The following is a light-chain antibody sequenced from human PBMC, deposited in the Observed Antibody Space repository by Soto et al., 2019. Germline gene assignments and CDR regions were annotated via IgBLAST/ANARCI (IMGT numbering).Light chain of an antibody. J-gene: IGKJ1*01. CDR1: QSVGSTC. CDR2: DTS. CDR3: EQCGVSPWT. V-gene: IGKV3-20*01. Sequence: FVLTQSPVTLSLSPGEGATLSCRASQSVGSTCLAWYQQKPGQAPRLLIYDTSSRATGIPARFSGSGSGTGFTLTISGLETEDFAEYYCEQCGVSPWTVGQGTKVEI.